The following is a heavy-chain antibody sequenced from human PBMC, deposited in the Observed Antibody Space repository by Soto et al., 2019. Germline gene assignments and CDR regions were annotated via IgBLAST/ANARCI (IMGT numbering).Heavy chain of an antibody. Sequence: QITLKESGPTLVKPTQTLTLTCTFSGFSLSTSGVGVGWIRQPPGKALEWLALIYWDDDKRYSPSLKSRLTITXATXKXPVVPTMTNMDPVDTATYYCAHNRLGSGSYSWYFDLWGRGTLVTVSS. J-gene: IGHJ2*01. CDR2: IYWDDDK. CDR3: AHNRLGSGSYSWYFDL. V-gene: IGHV2-5*02. D-gene: IGHD3-10*01. CDR1: GFSLSTSGVG.